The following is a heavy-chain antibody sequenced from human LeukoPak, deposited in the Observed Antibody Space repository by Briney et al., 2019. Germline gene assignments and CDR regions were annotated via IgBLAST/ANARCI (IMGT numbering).Heavy chain of an antibody. CDR2: IIPIFGTA. V-gene: IGHV1-69*13. J-gene: IGHJ6*02. CDR3: AREVTTIQYYYYGMDV. D-gene: IGHD4-11*01. Sequence: SVKVSCKASGGTFSSYAISWVRQAPGQGLEWMGWIIPIFGTANYAQKFQGRVTITADESTSTAYMELSSLRSEDTAVYYCAREVTTIQYYYYGMDVWGQGTTVTVSS. CDR1: GGTFSSYA.